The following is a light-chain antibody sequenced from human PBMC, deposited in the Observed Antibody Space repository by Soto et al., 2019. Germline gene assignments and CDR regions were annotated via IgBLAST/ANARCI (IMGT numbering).Light chain of an antibody. CDR1: SSNIGAGFD. J-gene: IGLJ2*01. Sequence: QSVLTQPPSVSGATGQRVTISCTGSSSNIGAGFDVHWYQQLPGTAPKLLIYGTSNRPSGVPDRFSGSKSGTSASLAITGLQAEDEADYYCQSYDNSLSTSFGGGTKLTVL. V-gene: IGLV1-40*01. CDR3: QSYDNSLSTS. CDR2: GTS.